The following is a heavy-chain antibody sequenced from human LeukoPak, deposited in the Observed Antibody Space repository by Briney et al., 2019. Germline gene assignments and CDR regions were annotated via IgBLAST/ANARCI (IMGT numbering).Heavy chain of an antibody. J-gene: IGHJ5*02. D-gene: IGHD2-2*01. CDR1: GYTFTGYY. Sequence: ASVKVSCKASGYTFTGYYMHWVRQAPGQGLEWMGWINPNSGGINYAQKFQGRVTMTRDTSISTAYMELSRLRSDDTAVYYCARAPGYCSSTSCQSRIWFDPWGQGTLVTVSS. CDR2: INPNSGGI. CDR3: ARAPGYCSSTSCQSRIWFDP. V-gene: IGHV1-2*02.